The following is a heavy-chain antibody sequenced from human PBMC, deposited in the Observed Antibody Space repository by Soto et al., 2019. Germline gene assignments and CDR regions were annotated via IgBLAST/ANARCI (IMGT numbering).Heavy chain of an antibody. CDR2: IYYSGST. CDR3: ARRLGAYGDYGYYYYGMDV. Sequence: PSETLSLTCTVSGGSISSYYWSWIRQPPGKGLEWIGYIYYSGSTNYNPSLKSRVTISVDTSKNQFSLKLSSVTAADTAVYYCARRLGAYGDYGYYYYGMDVWGQGTTVTVSS. CDR1: GGSISSYY. D-gene: IGHD4-17*01. V-gene: IGHV4-59*08. J-gene: IGHJ6*02.